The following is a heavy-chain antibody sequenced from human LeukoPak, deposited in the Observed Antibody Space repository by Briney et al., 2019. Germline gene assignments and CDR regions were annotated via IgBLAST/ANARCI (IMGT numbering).Heavy chain of an antibody. CDR1: GFTFSDYS. Sequence: GGSLRLSCAAYGFTFSDYSMSWSRQAPGKGLEWVSYISRGGSTTYYADSVKGRFTISRDNAKNSLFLQTNSLRGEDTAVYYCARYYGSGFMDVWGQGTKVTVS. CDR3: ARYYGSGFMDV. D-gene: IGHD3-10*01. CDR2: ISRGGSTT. J-gene: IGHJ6*02. V-gene: IGHV3-11*01.